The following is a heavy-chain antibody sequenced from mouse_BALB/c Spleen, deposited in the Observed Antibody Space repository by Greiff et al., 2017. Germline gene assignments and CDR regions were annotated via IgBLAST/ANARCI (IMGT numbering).Heavy chain of an antibody. CDR3: TRWNYGSSHYYAMDY. D-gene: IGHD1-1*01. V-gene: IGHV14-3*02. J-gene: IGHJ4*01. CDR1: GFNIKDTY. Sequence: VQLQQSGAELVKPGASVKLSCTASGFNIKDTYMHWVKQRPEQGLEWIGRIDPANGNTKYDPKFQGKATITADTSSNTAYLQLSSLTSEDTAVYYCTRWNYGSSHYYAMDYWGQGTSVTVSS. CDR2: IDPANGNT.